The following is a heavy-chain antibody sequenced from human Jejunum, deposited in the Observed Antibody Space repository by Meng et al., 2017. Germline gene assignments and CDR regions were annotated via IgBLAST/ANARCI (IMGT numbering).Heavy chain of an antibody. J-gene: IGHJ4*02. CDR3: XXHISVTGTRGFDY. CDR1: GGSISRGNW. V-gene: IGHV4-4*01. D-gene: IGHD6-19*01. CDR2: MYQSGTT. Sequence: GPGLVKPPRPLPPPCAFSGGSISRGNWWSWVRQSPGKGLEWIGEMYQSGTTNYNPSLKSRVTILLDTSXNQXXXELTSVTXAXXAXXXXXXHISVTGTRGFDYWGQXTLVTVSX.